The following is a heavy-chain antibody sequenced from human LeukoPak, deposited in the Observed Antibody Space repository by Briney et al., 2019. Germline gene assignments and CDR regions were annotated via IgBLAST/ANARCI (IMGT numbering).Heavy chain of an antibody. V-gene: IGHV3-9*01. CDR1: GFTFDDYA. Sequence: GRSLRLSCAASGFTFDDYAMHWVRQAPGKGLEWVSGISWNSGSIGYADSVKGRFTISRDNAKNPLYLQMNSLRAEDTAVYYCAKAEYPGSYMDVWGKGTTVTVSS. CDR3: AKAEYPGSYMDV. J-gene: IGHJ6*03. CDR2: ISWNSGSI. D-gene: IGHD3-10*01.